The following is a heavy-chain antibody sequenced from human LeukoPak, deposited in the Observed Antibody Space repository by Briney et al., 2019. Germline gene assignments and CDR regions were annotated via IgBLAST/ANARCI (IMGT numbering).Heavy chain of an antibody. J-gene: IGHJ4*02. V-gene: IGHV3-48*01. D-gene: IGHD3-16*01. CDR3: ARDGGPQGY. CDR2: ISSSSSTI. Sequence: GGSLRLSCAASGFTFSSYWMSWARQAPGKGLEWVSYISSSSSTIYYADSVKGRFTISRDNAKNSLYLQMNSLRAEDTAVYYCARDGGPQGYWGQGTLVTVSS. CDR1: GFTFSSYW.